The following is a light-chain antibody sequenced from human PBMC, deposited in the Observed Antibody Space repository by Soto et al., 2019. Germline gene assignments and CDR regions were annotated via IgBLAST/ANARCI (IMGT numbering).Light chain of an antibody. Sequence: EIVFTQSPGTLSLSPGERATLSCRASQSVSSSYLAWYQQKPGQAPRLLIYGTSSRATAIPDRFSGSGSGTDFTLTISRLEPEDFAVYYCQQYGSSSWTFGQGTKWIS. J-gene: IGKJ1*01. CDR2: GTS. V-gene: IGKV3-20*01. CDR1: QSVSSSY. CDR3: QQYGSSSWT.